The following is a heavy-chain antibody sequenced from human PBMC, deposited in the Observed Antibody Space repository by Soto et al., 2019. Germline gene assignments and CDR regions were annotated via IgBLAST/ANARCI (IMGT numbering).Heavy chain of an antibody. Sequence: GESLKISCKGSGYSFTSYWIGWVRQMPGKGLEWMGIIYPGDSDTRYSPSFQGQVTISADKSISTAYLQWSSLKASDTAMYYCARLRSCIIALLTGYYDYGMDVWGQGTTVTVSS. CDR2: IYPGDSDT. CDR3: ARLRSCIIALLTGYYDYGMDV. V-gene: IGHV5-51*01. J-gene: IGHJ6*02. CDR1: GYSFTSYW. D-gene: IGHD3-9*01.